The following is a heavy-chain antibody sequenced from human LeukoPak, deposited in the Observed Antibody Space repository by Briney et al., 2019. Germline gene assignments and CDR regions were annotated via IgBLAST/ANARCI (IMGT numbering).Heavy chain of an antibody. CDR3: ARHRYGDYRSLYNWSAP. J-gene: IGHJ5*02. CDR2: IYYSGST. D-gene: IGHD4-17*01. Sequence: PSETLSLTCTVSVGSISSYYWSWIRQPPGKGLEWIAYIYYSGSTNYNPSLKSRVTISIDMSKNQFSLKLNSVTAADTAVYYCARHRYGDYRSLYNWSAPGGQGTLVTVSS. V-gene: IGHV4-59*08. CDR1: VGSISSYY.